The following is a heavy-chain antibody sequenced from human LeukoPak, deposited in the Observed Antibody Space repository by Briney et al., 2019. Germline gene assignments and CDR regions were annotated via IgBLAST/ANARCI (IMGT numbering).Heavy chain of an antibody. CDR3: ARSIAVAVYFDY. CDR1: GGSISSYY. CDR2: IYHSGST. D-gene: IGHD6-19*01. V-gene: IGHV4-59*08. Sequence: SETLSLTCTVSGGSISSYYWNWIRQPPGKGLEWIGSIYHSGSTYYNPSLKSRVTISVDTSKNQFSLKLSSVTAADTAVYYCARSIAVAVYFDYWGQGTLVTVSS. J-gene: IGHJ4*02.